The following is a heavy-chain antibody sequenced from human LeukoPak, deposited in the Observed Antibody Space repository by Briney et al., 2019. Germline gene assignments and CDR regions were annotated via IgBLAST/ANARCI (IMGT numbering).Heavy chain of an antibody. Sequence: PGGSLRLSCAASGFTFSSYAMSWVRQAPGKGLEWVSAISGSGGSTYYADSVKGRFTISRDNSKNSLYLQMNSLRAEDTAVYYCASGGKWELLEPYYFDYWGQGTLVTVSS. J-gene: IGHJ4*02. CDR2: ISGSGGST. CDR3: ASGGKWELLEPYYFDY. D-gene: IGHD1-26*01. CDR1: GFTFSSYA. V-gene: IGHV3-23*01.